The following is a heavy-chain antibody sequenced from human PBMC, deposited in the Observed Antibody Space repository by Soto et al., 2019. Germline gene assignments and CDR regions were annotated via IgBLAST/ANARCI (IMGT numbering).Heavy chain of an antibody. CDR2: IYTGGNT. D-gene: IGHD3-10*01. J-gene: IGHJ6*02. Sequence: GGSLRLSCAASGFTVTSYYTSWVRQAPGKGLEWVSLIYTGGNTNYADSVKGRFTISRDNSKNTLYLQMNSLRAEDTAVYYCARDYYYGSGNYYRADYYHYGMDVWGQGTTVTVSS. CDR3: ARDYYYGSGNYYRADYYHYGMDV. CDR1: GFTVTSYY. V-gene: IGHV3-53*01.